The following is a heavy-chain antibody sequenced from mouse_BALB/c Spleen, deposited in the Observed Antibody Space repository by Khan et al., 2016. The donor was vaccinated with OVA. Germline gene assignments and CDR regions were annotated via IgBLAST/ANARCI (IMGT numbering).Heavy chain of an antibody. Sequence: QVQLQQSGPELVRPGVSVKISCKGSGYTFTDYAMHWVKQSHAKSLEWIGLISTYSGNTNYKQKFKGKATMTVEQSSSTAYMELARLTSEDSAIYYCTIPAYDGYYDYWGQGTTLTVSS. D-gene: IGHD2-3*01. CDR2: ISTYSGNT. J-gene: IGHJ2*01. CDR3: TIPAYDGYYDY. V-gene: IGHV1S137*01. CDR1: GYTFTDYA.